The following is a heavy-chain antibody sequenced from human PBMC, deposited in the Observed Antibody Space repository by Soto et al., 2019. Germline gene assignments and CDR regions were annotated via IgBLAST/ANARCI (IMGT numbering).Heavy chain of an antibody. CDR3: AKSTVTTRWFDP. Sequence: SETLSLTCAVSGGSISSGGYSWSWIRQPPGKGLEWIGYIYHSGSTYYNPSLKSRVTISVDRSKNQFSLKLSSVTAADTAVYYCAKSTVTTRWFDPWGQGTLVTVSP. V-gene: IGHV4-30-2*01. J-gene: IGHJ5*02. D-gene: IGHD4-17*01. CDR1: GGSISSGGYS. CDR2: IYHSGST.